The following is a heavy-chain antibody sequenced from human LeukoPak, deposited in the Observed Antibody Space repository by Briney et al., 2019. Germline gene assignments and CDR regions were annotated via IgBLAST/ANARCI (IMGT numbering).Heavy chain of an antibody. Sequence: ASVKASCKALGYTLTGYYMHWVRQPPGQGLGWMGWINPNSGGTNYAQKFQGRVTMTRDTSISTAYMELSRLRSDDTAVYYCARPTDSSGYLSWGQGTLVTVSS. D-gene: IGHD3-22*01. V-gene: IGHV1-2*02. CDR3: ARPTDSSGYLS. CDR2: INPNSGGT. CDR1: GYTLTGYY. J-gene: IGHJ5*02.